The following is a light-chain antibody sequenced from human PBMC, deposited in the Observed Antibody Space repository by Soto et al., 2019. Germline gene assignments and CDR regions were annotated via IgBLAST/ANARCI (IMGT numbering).Light chain of an antibody. CDR1: QGISNY. CDR3: QKYNTGT. Sequence: DIQMTQSPSSLSASVGDRVTITCRASQGISNYLAWYQQKPGRVPKLLIYSASTLQSGVPSRFSGSGSGTDFTLTISSLQPEDVATYYCQKYNTGTFGQGTKVEIK. CDR2: SAS. J-gene: IGKJ1*01. V-gene: IGKV1-27*01.